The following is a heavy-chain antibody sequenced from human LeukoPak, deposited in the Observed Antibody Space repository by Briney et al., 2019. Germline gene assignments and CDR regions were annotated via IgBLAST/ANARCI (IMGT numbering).Heavy chain of an antibody. Sequence: GSLRLSCAASGFTFSSYAMNWVRQAPGKGLGWVSAITSSGGSTYYADSVRGRFTISRDDSNNALYLQMHSLRAEDTALYYCASGPPFLKYFEYWGQGTLVTVSS. V-gene: IGHV3-23*01. J-gene: IGHJ4*02. D-gene: IGHD3-3*01. CDR3: ASGPPFLKYFEY. CDR1: GFTFSSYA. CDR2: ITSSGGST.